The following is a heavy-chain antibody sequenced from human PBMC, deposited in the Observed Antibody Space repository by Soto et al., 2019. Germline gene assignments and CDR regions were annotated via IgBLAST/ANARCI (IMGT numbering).Heavy chain of an antibody. CDR2: ILPFFGTA. V-gene: IGHV1-69*13. D-gene: IGHD2-2*02. J-gene: IGHJ3*01. CDR3: ARVHEYRCKSAAFDV. CDR1: GGTFRTES. Sequence: QVHLVQSGAEVKKPGSSVKVSCKYSGGTFRTESINWVRQAPGQGLEWMGGILPFFGTADYPPRFQGRVTIIADGAPTTASIELSSRSSQSTAVYFSARVHEYRCKSAAFDVSGQGTMDTVSS.